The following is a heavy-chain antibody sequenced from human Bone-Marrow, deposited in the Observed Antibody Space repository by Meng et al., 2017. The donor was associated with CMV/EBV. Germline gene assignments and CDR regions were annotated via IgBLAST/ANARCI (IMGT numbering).Heavy chain of an antibody. J-gene: IGHJ4*02. V-gene: IGHV4-59*01. Sequence: SETLSLTCTVSGGSISSYYWSWIRQPPGKGLEWIGYIYYSGSTNYNPSLKSRVTISVDTSKNQFSLKLSSVTAADTAVYYCARGVNSWFLGYWGQGTLGTVSS. CDR1: GGSISSYY. D-gene: IGHD3-3*01. CDR3: ARGVNSWFLGY. CDR2: IYYSGST.